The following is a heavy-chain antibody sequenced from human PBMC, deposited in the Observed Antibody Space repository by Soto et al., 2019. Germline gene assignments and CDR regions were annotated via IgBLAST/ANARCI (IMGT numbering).Heavy chain of an antibody. J-gene: IGHJ4*02. CDR1: GFTLPSYL. CDR3: TSGPPMYCSSSSCYASPFDY. CDR2: INSDGSST. V-gene: IGHV3-74*01. D-gene: IGHD2-2*01. Sequence: PGGSPRLSCSAPGFTLPSYLIHSVPQAPGEGLVLVSRINSDGSSTSYADSVKGRFTISRDNAKNTLYLQMNSLRAEDTAVYYCTSGPPMYCSSSSCYASPFDYWGQGTLVTVSS.